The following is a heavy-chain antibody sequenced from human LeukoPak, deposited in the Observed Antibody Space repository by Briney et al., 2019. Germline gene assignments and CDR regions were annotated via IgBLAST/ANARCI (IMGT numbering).Heavy chain of an antibody. V-gene: IGHV1-2*02. J-gene: IGHJ4*02. CDR3: ASIAYYYDSSGYYKDY. CDR1: GYTFTGYY. CDR2: INPNSGGT. Sequence: GASVKVSCKASGYTFTGYYMHWVRQAPGQGLEWMGWINPNSGGTNYAQKFQGRVTMTRDTSISTAYMELSRLRSDDTAVYYCASIAYYYDSSGYYKDYGNEGTLVTVSA. D-gene: IGHD3-22*01.